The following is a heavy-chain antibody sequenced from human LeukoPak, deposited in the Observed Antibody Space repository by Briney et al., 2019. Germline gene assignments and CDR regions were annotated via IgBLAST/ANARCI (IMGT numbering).Heavy chain of an antibody. V-gene: IGHV4-4*07. CDR1: GGSISSYY. J-gene: IGHJ5*02. CDR3: ASVLYSSSSPGFDP. D-gene: IGHD6-13*01. Sequence: KASETLSLTCTVSGGSISSYYWSWIRQPAGKGLEWIGRIYTSGSTNYNPSLKSRITMSVDTSKNQFSLKLSSVTAADTAVYYCASVLYSSSSPGFDPWGPGTLVTVSS. CDR2: IYTSGST.